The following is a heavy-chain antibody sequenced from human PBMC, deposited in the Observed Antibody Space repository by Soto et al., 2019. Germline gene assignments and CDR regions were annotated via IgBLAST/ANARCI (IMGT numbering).Heavy chain of an antibody. J-gene: IGHJ6*02. D-gene: IGHD6-13*01. Sequence: PGGSLRLSCAASGFTFSDYYMSWIRQAPGKGLEWVSYISRSGSTIYYADSVKGRFTISRDNAKNSLYLQMNSLRAEDTAVYYCAKSNRPGTATAGTTYYYCGMDVWGQGTTVTVSS. CDR3: AKSNRPGTATAGTTYYYCGMDV. V-gene: IGHV3-11*01. CDR2: ISRSGSTI. CDR1: GFTFSDYY.